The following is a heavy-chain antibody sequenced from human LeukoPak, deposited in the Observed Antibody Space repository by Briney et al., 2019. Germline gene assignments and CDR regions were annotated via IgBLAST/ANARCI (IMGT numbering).Heavy chain of an antibody. J-gene: IGHJ4*02. V-gene: IGHV1-8*01. CDR2: MNPNRGNT. D-gene: IGHD3-10*01. CDR3: ARAMWFGELLSNPFDY. Sequence: ASVKVSCKASGYTFTSYDINWVRQATGQGLEWVGWMNPNRGNTGYAQKFQGRVTMTRNTSISTAYMELSSLRSEATAVYYCARAMWFGELLSNPFDYWGQGTLVTVSS. CDR1: GYTFTSYD.